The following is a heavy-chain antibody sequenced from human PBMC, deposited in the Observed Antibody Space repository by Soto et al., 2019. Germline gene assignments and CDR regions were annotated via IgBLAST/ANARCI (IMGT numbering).Heavy chain of an antibody. D-gene: IGHD3-10*01. CDR1: GFTFSSYA. Sequence: GGSLRLSCAASGFTFSSYAMSWVRQAPGKGLEWVSAISGSGGSTYYADSVKGRFTISRDNSKNTLYLQMNSLRAEDTAVYYCASGYDYYGSGTWFFDYWGQGTLVTVSS. CDR2: ISGSGGST. J-gene: IGHJ4*02. CDR3: ASGYDYYGSGTWFFDY. V-gene: IGHV3-23*01.